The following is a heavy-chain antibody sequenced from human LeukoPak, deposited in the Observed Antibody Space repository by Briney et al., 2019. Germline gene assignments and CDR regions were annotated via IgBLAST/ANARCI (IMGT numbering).Heavy chain of an antibody. CDR1: GFTSSKYW. D-gene: IGHD3/OR15-3a*01. CDR2: INPDDKSA. V-gene: IGHV3-74*01. J-gene: IGHJ3*02. Sequence: GGSLRLSCAASGFTSSKYWLHWLRQAPGKGLVWVSRINPDDKSASYADSVKGRFTIARDDARKTLYLQMNSLRAEDTAVYYCARDRDWSVLYDASDIWGQGTMVTVSS. CDR3: ARDRDWSVLYDASDI.